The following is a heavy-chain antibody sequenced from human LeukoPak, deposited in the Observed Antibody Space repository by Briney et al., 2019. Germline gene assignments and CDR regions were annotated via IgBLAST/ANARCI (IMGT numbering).Heavy chain of an antibody. CDR1: GYSISSGYY. D-gene: IGHD3-22*01. Sequence: PSETLSLTCAVSGYSISSGYYWGWIRQPTGKGLEWIGSMSHSGSTYYNPSLKSRVTISVDTSKNQFSVKLSSVTAADTAVYYCARHHLYDSSGDGRYYFDYWGQGTLVTVSS. V-gene: IGHV4-38-2*01. J-gene: IGHJ4*02. CDR3: ARHHLYDSSGDGRYYFDY. CDR2: MSHSGST.